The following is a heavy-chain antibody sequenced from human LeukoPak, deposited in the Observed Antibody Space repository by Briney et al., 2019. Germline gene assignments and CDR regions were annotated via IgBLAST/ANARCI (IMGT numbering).Heavy chain of an antibody. D-gene: IGHD1-26*01. CDR1: GFTFSSYE. CDR3: ARGYSGSYYAYYYYYMDV. CDR2: IISSGSTI. J-gene: IGHJ6*03. Sequence: GGSLRRSCAASGFTFSSYEMNWVRQAPGKGREWVSYIISSGSTIYYADSVKGRFTISRDNAKNSLYLQMNSLRAEDTAVYYCARGYSGSYYAYYYYYMDVWGKGTTVTISS. V-gene: IGHV3-48*03.